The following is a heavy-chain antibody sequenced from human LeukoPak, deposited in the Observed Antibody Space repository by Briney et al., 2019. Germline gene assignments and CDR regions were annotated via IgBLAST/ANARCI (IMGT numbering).Heavy chain of an antibody. CDR3: SRNSEEGYSGDHSFFDY. Sequence: SETLSLTCTVSGYFISSGYYWGCIRQPPGKGLEWIGSIYHSRSTYYNPSLKSRVTISVDTCKNQFSLKLSSVTAADTAVYYCSRNSEEGYSGDHSFFDYWGQGTLVTGSS. J-gene: IGHJ4*02. CDR2: IYHSRST. CDR1: GYFISSGYY. D-gene: IGHD5-12*01. V-gene: IGHV4-38-2*02.